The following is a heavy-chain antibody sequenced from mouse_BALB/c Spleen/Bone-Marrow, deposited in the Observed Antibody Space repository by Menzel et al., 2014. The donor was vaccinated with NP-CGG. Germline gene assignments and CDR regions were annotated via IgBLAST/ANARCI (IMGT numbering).Heavy chain of an antibody. J-gene: IGHJ3*01. CDR1: GYAFSSSW. V-gene: IGHV1-82*01. CDR2: IYPGDEST. Sequence: VQLQQSGPELVKPGASVKISCEASGYAFSSSWMNWVMQRPGQGLEWIGRIYPGDESTNYNGKFKGKATLTADKSSSTAYMQLSSLTSVDSAVYFCARSPTGTFAYWGQGTLVTVSA. D-gene: IGHD4-1*01. CDR3: ARSPTGTFAY.